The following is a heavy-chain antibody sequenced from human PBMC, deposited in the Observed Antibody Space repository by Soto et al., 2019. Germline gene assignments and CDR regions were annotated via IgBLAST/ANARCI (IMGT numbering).Heavy chain of an antibody. Sequence: GGSLRLSCAASGFTFSSYWMNWVRQAPGEGLVWVSRIKSNGSSTSYADSVKGRFTISRDNAKNKLYLEMNSLRAEDTAVYYCARGCRYYHYYYGMGVWGQGTTVTVSS. CDR1: GFTFSSYW. V-gene: IGHV3-74*01. CDR2: IKSNGSST. CDR3: ARGCRYYHYYYGMGV. J-gene: IGHJ6*02.